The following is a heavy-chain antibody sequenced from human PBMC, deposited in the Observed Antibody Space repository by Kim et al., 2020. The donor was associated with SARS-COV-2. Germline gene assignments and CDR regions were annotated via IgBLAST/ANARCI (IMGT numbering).Heavy chain of an antibody. D-gene: IGHD3-9*01. CDR1: GFTFSSYG. V-gene: IGHV3-30*18. CDR2: ISYDGSNK. Sequence: GGSLRLSCAASGFTFSSYGMHWVRQAPGKGLEWVAVISYDGSNKYYADSVKGRFTISRDNSKNTLYLQMNSLRAEDTAVYYCAKDPHYYDILTGYHGGVFGDRYFDYWGQGTLVTVSS. CDR3: AKDPHYYDILTGYHGGVFGDRYFDY. J-gene: IGHJ4*02.